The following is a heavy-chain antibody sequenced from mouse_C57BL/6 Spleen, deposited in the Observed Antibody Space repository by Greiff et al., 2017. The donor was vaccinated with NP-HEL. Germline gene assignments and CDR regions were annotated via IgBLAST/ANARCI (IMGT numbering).Heavy chain of an antibody. J-gene: IGHJ4*01. D-gene: IGHD2-1*01. Sequence: QVQLQQSGAELVRPGASVTLSCKASGYTFTDYEMHWVKQTPVHGLEWIGAIDPETGGTAYNQKFKGKAILTADKSSSTAYMELRSLTSEDSAVYYCTRGGYGNSPYYYAMDYWGQGTSVTVSS. CDR1: GYTFTDYE. V-gene: IGHV1-15*01. CDR3: TRGGYGNSPYYYAMDY. CDR2: IDPETGGT.